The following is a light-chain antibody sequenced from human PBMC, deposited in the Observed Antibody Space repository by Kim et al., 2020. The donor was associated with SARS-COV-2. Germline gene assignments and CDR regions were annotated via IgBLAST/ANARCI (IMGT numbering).Light chain of an antibody. CDR2: ANH. CDR1: SNNVGNQG. J-gene: IGLJ3*02. Sequence: QTATLTCTGNSNNVGNQGAAWLQQHQGHPPKLLSCANHNRPSGISERFSASRSGNTASLTITGLQPEDEADYYCSTWDSSLSAWVFGGGTQLTVL. CDR3: STWDSSLSAWV. V-gene: IGLV10-54*04.